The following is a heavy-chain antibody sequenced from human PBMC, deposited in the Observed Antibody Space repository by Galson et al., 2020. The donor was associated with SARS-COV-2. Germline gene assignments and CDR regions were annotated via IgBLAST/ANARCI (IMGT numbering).Heavy chain of an antibody. CDR2: INAGNGNT. CDR1: GYTFTSYA. D-gene: IGHD3-22*01. J-gene: IGHJ4*02. V-gene: IGHV1-3*01. Sequence: ASVKVSCKASGYTFTSYAMHWVRQAPGQRLEWMGWINAGNGNTKYSQKFQGRVTITRDTSASTAYMELSSLRSEDTAVYYCARPAWDSSGYSSFDYWGQGTLVTVSS. CDR3: ARPAWDSSGYSSFDY.